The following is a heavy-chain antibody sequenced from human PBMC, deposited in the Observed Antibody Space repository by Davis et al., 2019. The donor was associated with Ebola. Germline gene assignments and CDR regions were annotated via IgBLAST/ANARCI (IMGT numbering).Heavy chain of an antibody. J-gene: IGHJ6*02. Sequence: GGSLRLSCAASGFTFSSYEMNWVRQAPGKGLEWVSYISSSGSTIYYADSVKGRFTISRDNAKNSLYLQMNSLRAEDTAVYYCARGKGNYVYYYYCGMDVWGQGTTVTVSS. CDR2: ISSSGSTI. CDR3: ARGKGNYVYYYYCGMDV. CDR1: GFTFSSYE. V-gene: IGHV3-48*03. D-gene: IGHD4-11*01.